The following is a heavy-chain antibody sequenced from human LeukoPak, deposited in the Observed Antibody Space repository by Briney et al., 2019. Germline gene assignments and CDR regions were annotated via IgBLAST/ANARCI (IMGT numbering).Heavy chain of an antibody. D-gene: IGHD3-10*01. CDR1: GFTFGAYG. J-gene: IGHJ3*02. CDR3: AREVRAGFGELLRRRDAFDI. Sequence: PEGSPRLSCTTCGFTFGAYGMSWFRQAPGKGLERVSLIGSKTDRGATGYAASVKGRFVISRDDSESIAYLQMNSLRAEDTAVYYCAREVRAGFGELLRRRDAFDIWGQGTMVTVSS. CDR2: IGSKTDRGAT. V-gene: IGHV3-49*03.